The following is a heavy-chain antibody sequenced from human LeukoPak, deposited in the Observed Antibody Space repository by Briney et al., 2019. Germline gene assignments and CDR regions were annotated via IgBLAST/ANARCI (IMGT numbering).Heavy chain of an antibody. CDR2: INPDSGGT. Sequence: ASVKVSCKASGYTFTGYYMHWVRQAPGQGLEWMGWINPDSGGTNYAQKFQGRVTMTRDTSISTAYMELSSLRSEDTAVYYCARNYYDSSGYYDYWGQGTLVTVSS. CDR3: ARNYYDSSGYYDY. D-gene: IGHD3-22*01. CDR1: GYTFTGYY. V-gene: IGHV1-2*02. J-gene: IGHJ4*02.